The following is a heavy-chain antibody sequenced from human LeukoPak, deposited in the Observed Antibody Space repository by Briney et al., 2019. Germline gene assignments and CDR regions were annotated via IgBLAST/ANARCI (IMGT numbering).Heavy chain of an antibody. V-gene: IGHV4-59*01. CDR2: IYYSGST. CDR3: ARDPGWAYYDFWSGYYTGIPGAFDI. J-gene: IGHJ3*02. D-gene: IGHD3-3*01. Sequence: PSETLSLTCTVPGGSISSYYWSWIRQPPGKGLEWIGYIYYSGSTNYNPSLKSRVTISVDTSKNQFSLKLSSVTAADTAVYYCARDPGWAYYDFWSGYYTGIPGAFDIWGQGTMVTVSS. CDR1: GGSISSYY.